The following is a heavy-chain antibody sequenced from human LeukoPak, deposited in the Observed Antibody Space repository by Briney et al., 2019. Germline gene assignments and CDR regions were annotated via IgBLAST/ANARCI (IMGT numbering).Heavy chain of an antibody. J-gene: IGHJ3*02. D-gene: IGHD4-17*01. CDR3: AREEDFGDYANPFDI. V-gene: IGHV4-34*01. CDR1: GGSFRGYF. Sequence: SETLSLTCSVNGGSFRGYFWSWIRQSPGKRLEWIGEINHSGVVNYNMAFKSRVTISVDASKKNVSLKLKFATAADTAMYYCAREEDFGDYANPFDIWGQGTMVTVSS. CDR2: INHSGVV.